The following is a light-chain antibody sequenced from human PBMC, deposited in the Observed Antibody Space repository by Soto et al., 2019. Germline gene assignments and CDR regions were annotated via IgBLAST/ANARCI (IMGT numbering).Light chain of an antibody. CDR2: ENN. Sequence: QSVLTQPPSVSAAPGQTVTISCSGSSSNIGNNYVSWYQQLPGTAPKLLIYENNKRPSGIPDRFSGSKSGTSATLGITGLQTGDEADYYCGTWDSSLSAPDVVFGGGTKLTVL. J-gene: IGLJ2*01. CDR3: GTWDSSLSAPDVV. V-gene: IGLV1-51*02. CDR1: SSNIGNNY.